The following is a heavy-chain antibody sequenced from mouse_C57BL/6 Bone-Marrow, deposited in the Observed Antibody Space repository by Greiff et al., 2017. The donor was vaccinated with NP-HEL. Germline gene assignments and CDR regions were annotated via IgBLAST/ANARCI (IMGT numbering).Heavy chain of an antibody. Sequence: VHLVESGPGLVKPSQSLFLTCSITGFPITSGYYWIWIRQSPGKPLEWMGYITHSAATFYNPSLQNPISITKETSKNQFFLQLNSVTTEDTAMYYCAGDYDGYWYFDVWGTGTTVTVSS. CDR2: ITHSAAT. V-gene: IGHV12-3*01. CDR3: AGDYDGYWYFDV. J-gene: IGHJ1*03. CDR1: GFPITSGYY. D-gene: IGHD2-3*01.